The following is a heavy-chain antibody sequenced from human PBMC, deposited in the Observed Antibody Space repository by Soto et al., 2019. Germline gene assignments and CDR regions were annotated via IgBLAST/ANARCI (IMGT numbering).Heavy chain of an antibody. V-gene: IGHV3-9*01. Sequence: GGSLRLSCVASGFNFDDSAMNWVRQVPGKCLEWVSGITWNSGHILYADSVKGRFTISRDNAKKSLYLELNSLRPEDTALYYCAKGRSSMIVVVMDYWGQGXPVTVSS. J-gene: IGHJ4*02. CDR3: AKGRSSMIVVVMDY. CDR1: GFNFDDSA. D-gene: IGHD3-22*01. CDR2: ITWNSGHI.